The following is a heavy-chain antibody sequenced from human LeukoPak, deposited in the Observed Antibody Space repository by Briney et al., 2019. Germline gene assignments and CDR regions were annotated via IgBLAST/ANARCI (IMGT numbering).Heavy chain of an antibody. D-gene: IGHD6-13*01. CDR2: IYTSGST. Sequence: PSETLSLTCTVSGGSISSGSYYWSWIRQPAGKGLEWIGRIYTSGSTNYNPSLKSRVTISVDTSKNQFSLKLSSVTAADTAVYYCATLGYTLNDYWGQGTLVTVSS. V-gene: IGHV4-61*02. CDR1: GGSISSGSYY. CDR3: ATLGYTLNDY. J-gene: IGHJ4*02.